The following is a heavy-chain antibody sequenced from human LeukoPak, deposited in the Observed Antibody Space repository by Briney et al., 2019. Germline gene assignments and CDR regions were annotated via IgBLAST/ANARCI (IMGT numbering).Heavy chain of an antibody. D-gene: IGHD3-16*01. J-gene: IGHJ5*02. V-gene: IGHV1-46*01. CDR3: ASGDMITFGGVDP. CDR2: INPSGGNT. CDR1: GYTFTSYY. Sequence: ASVKVSCKASGYTFTSYYMHWVRQAPGQGLEWMGIINPSGGNTGYAQKFQGRVTMTRNTSISTAYMELSSLRSEDTAVYYCASGDMITFGGVDPWGQGTLVTVSS.